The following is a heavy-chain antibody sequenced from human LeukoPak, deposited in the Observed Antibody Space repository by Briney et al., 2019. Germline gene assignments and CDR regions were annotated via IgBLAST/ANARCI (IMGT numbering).Heavy chain of an antibody. Sequence: GESLKISCKGSGYSFTSYWIGWARQMPGKGLEWMGIIYPGDSDTRYSPSFQGQVTLSADQSISPAYLQWSRLKASDTAMYYCARRIAAADKDWFDPWGQGTHVTVSS. CDR1: GYSFTSYW. CDR3: ARRIAAADKDWFDP. J-gene: IGHJ5*02. V-gene: IGHV5-51*01. D-gene: IGHD6-13*01. CDR2: IYPGDSDT.